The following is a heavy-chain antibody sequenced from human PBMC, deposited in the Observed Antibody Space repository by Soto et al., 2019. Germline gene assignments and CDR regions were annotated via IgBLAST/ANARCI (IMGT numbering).Heavy chain of an antibody. Sequence: QVQLVQSGAEIQKPGSSVKVSCKASGGTFSDYGINWVRQAPGQGLEWMGGLIPIFGTANYAQKFQGRVTITADESTSTAYMELSSLRSDDTAVYYCARGWDHYDSSGLLTWFDPWGQGTLVTVTS. D-gene: IGHD3-22*01. V-gene: IGHV1-69*01. J-gene: IGHJ5*02. CDR3: ARGWDHYDSSGLLTWFDP. CDR1: GGTFSDYG. CDR2: LIPIFGTA.